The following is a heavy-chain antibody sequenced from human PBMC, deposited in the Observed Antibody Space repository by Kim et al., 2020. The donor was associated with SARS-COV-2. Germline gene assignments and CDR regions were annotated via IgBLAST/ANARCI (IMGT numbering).Heavy chain of an antibody. J-gene: IGHJ3*02. D-gene: IGHD6-13*01. CDR3: ARGLAAAGFDAFDI. V-gene: IGHV3-30*01. Sequence: ADYVEGRFTNSRDNSKNTLYMQMNSLRAEETAVYYCARGLAAAGFDAFDIWGQGTMVTVSS.